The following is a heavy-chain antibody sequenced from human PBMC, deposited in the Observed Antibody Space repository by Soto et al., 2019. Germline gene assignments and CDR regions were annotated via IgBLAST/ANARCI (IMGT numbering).Heavy chain of an antibody. Sequence: PGGSLRLSCAASGFTFSSYAMSWVRQAPGKGLEWVSAISGSGGSTYYADSVKGRFTISRDNSKNTLYLQMNSLRAEDTAVYYCAKGDSSSWYMDYYYYGMDVWGQGTMVTVSS. CDR1: GFTFSSYA. CDR2: ISGSGGST. D-gene: IGHD6-13*01. CDR3: AKGDSSSWYMDYYYYGMDV. J-gene: IGHJ6*02. V-gene: IGHV3-23*01.